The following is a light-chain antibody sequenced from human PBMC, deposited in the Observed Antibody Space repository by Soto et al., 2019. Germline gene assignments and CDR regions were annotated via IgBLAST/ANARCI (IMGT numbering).Light chain of an antibody. V-gene: IGKV3-20*01. CDR1: QIISSTY. Sequence: EIVLTQSPGTLSLSPGDRATLSCRASQIISSTYLAWYQLTPGQAPRLLIYGASIRATGIPARFSGSGSETDFTLTISRIEPEDFAVYYCQHPWTFGQGTKVEI. J-gene: IGKJ1*01. CDR2: GAS. CDR3: QHPWT.